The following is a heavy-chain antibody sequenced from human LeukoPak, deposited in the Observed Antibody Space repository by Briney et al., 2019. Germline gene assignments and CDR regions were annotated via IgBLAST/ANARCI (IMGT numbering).Heavy chain of an antibody. V-gene: IGHV1-69*04. CDR3: ARDRRYCSSTSWGCYYYYMDV. D-gene: IGHD2-2*01. Sequence: ASVKVSCKASGGTFSSYAISWVRQAPGQGLEWMGRIIPILGIANYAQKFQGRVTITADESTSTAYIELSSLRSEDTAVYYCARDRRYCSSTSWGCYYYYMDVWGKGTTVTVSS. CDR2: IIPILGIA. CDR1: GGTFSSYA. J-gene: IGHJ6*03.